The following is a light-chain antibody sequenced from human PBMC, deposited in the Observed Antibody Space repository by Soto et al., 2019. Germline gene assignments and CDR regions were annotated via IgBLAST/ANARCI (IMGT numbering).Light chain of an antibody. J-gene: IGLJ3*02. V-gene: IGLV1-44*01. CDR1: SSNIGSNT. CDR3: AAWDDSLNGWV. Sequence: QSVLTQAPSASGAPGQRGTISCSGSSSNIGSNTVSWYQQVPGTAPKLLIYSNDQRTSGVPDRFSGSKSGTSASLAIGGLQSEDEAVSYCAAWDDSLNGWVFGGGTQLTVL. CDR2: SND.